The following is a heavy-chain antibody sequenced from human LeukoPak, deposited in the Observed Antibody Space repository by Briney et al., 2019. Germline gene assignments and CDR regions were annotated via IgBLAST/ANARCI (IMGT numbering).Heavy chain of an antibody. CDR1: GFTVSSNY. V-gene: IGHV3-53*05. CDR2: IYSGGST. D-gene: IGHD3-16*02. J-gene: IGHJ4*02. CDR3: AKWSMIMFGGVIVPLDY. Sequence: GGSLRLSCAASGFTVSSNYMSWVRQAPGKGLEWVSVIYSGGSTYYADSVKDRFTISRDNSKNTLYLQMNSLRAEDTAVYYCAKWSMIMFGGVIVPLDYWGQGTLVTVSS.